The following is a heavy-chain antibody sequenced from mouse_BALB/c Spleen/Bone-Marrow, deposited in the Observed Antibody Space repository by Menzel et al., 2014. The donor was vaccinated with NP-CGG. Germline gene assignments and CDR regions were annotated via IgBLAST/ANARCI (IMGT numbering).Heavy chain of an antibody. Sequence: VQLQQSGAELARPGASVKLSCKASGYTFTSYWMQRVKQRPGQGLEWIGAIYPGNGDTRYTQKFKGKATLTADKSSSTAYMQFSSLASEDSAVYYCAREGYYYGSSIYYAMDYWGQGTSVTVSS. V-gene: IGHV1-87*01. CDR1: GYTFTSYW. CDR3: AREGYYYGSSIYYAMDY. CDR2: IYPGNGDT. J-gene: IGHJ4*01. D-gene: IGHD1-1*01.